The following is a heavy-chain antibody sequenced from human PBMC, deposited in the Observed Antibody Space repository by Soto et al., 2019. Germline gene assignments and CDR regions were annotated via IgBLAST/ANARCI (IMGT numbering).Heavy chain of an antibody. D-gene: IGHD6-19*01. V-gene: IGHV4-59*01. CDR1: GGSISSYY. CDR3: ARDRGDSSGFHWIDY. CDR2: IYYSGST. Sequence: SETLSLTCTVSGGSISSYYWSWIRQPPGKGLEWIGYIYYSGSTNYNPSLKSRVTISVDTSKNQFSLKLSSVTAADTAVYYCARDRGDSSGFHWIDYWGQGTLVTVS. J-gene: IGHJ4*02.